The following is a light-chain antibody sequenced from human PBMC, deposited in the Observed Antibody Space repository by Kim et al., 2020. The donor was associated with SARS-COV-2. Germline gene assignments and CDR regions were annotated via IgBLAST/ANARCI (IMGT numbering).Light chain of an antibody. CDR3: QSYDSSNRV. V-gene: IGLV6-57*01. Sequence: KTVTISCTRSRGSIASNYVQWYQQRPGSSPTTVIYEDNQRPSGVPDRFSGSIDSSSNSASLTISGLKTEDEADYYCQSYDSSNRVFGGGTKLTVL. CDR1: RGSIASNY. CDR2: EDN. J-gene: IGLJ3*02.